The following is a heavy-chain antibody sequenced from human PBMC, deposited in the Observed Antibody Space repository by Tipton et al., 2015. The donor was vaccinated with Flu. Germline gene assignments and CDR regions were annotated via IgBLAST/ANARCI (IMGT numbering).Heavy chain of an antibody. D-gene: IGHD3-10*01. J-gene: IGHJ4*02. CDR2: IHRSGNT. CDR3: VTTTYYYGSGSHDF. V-gene: IGHV4-38-2*01. Sequence: TLSLTCAVSGDYISSRYYWGWIRQPPGKGLEWIGNIHRSGNTYYNPALKSRVTMSVNTSNNQFSLKMTSVTAADTAVYFCVTTTYYYGSGSHDFWGQGTLVTVSS. CDR1: GDYISSRYY.